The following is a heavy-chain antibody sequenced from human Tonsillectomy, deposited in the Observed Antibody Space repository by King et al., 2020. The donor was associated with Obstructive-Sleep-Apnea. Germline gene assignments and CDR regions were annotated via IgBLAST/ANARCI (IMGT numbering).Heavy chain of an antibody. J-gene: IGHJ1*01. CDR2: ISVYHGEV. CDR1: GYNFYAYG. V-gene: IGHV1-18*01. Sequence: QLVQSGAEVKKPGASLKVSCKASGYNFYAYGISWVRQAPGQGLEGMGWISVYHGEVKSAQKFQGRVTLTTDRSTSTAYMDFRSLRSDDTAVYYCARDYYGSGTQFFQHWGQGTLVTVSS. CDR3: ARDYYGSGTQFFQH. D-gene: IGHD3-10*01.